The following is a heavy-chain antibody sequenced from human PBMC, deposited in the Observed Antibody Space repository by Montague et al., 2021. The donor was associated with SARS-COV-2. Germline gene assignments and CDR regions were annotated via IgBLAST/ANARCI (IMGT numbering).Heavy chain of an antibody. CDR2: ISYSGST. J-gene: IGHJ4*02. CDR1: GGSISSFY. Sequence: SETLSLTCTVSGGSISSFYWSWFRQPPGKGLEWIGYISYSGSTNYNPSLTSRVTISVDTSKNQFSLKVNSVTAADTAVYYCARHYIGTVPAVYWGQGTLVTVSS. D-gene: IGHD6-13*01. V-gene: IGHV4-59*08. CDR3: ARHYIGTVPAVY.